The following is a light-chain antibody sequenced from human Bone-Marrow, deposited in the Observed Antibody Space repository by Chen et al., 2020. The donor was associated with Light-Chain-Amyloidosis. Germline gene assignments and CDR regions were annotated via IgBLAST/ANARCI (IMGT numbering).Light chain of an antibody. V-gene: IGLV2-14*01. J-gene: IGLJ1*01. CDR3: SSYTITNTLV. CDR1: SSYVGGDNH. CDR2: EVT. Sequence: QSALTQPASLSGPPGQSITISGTGPSSYVGGDNHVSGYQQHPDKAPKLMIYEVTNRPSWVPDRFSGSKSDNTASLTISGLQTEDEADYFCSSYTITNTLVFGSGTRVTVL.